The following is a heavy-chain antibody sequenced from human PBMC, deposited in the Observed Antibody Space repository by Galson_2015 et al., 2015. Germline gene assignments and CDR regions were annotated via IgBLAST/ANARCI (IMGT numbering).Heavy chain of an antibody. J-gene: IGHJ6*02. Sequence: SLRLSCAASGFTFDDYAMHWVRQAPGKGLEWVSLISWDGGSTYYADSVKGRFTISRDNSKNSLYLQMNSLRAEDTAVYYCAKDIMPVYYCYGSGHYYYGMDVWGQGTTVTVSS. V-gene: IGHV3-43D*03. CDR3: AKDIMPVYYCYGSGHYYYGMDV. CDR1: GFTFDDYA. D-gene: IGHD3-10*01. CDR2: ISWDGGST.